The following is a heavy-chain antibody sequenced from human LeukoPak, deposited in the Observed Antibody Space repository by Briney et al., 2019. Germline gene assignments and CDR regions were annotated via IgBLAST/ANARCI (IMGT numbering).Heavy chain of an antibody. CDR3: AKEANDYVWGSYRSYYFDY. V-gene: IGHV3-30*18. CDR1: GFTFSSYG. J-gene: IGHJ4*02. CDR2: ISYDGSNK. D-gene: IGHD3-16*02. Sequence: GGSLRLSCAASGFTFSSYGMHWVRQAPGKGLEWVAVISYDGSNKYYADSVKGRFTISRDNSKNTLYLQMNSLRAEDTAVYYSAKEANDYVWGSYRSYYFDYWGQGTLVTVSS.